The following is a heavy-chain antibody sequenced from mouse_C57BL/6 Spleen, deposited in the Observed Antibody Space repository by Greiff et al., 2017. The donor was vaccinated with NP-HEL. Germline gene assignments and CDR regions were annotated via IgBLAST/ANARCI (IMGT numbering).Heavy chain of an antibody. Sequence: DVHLVESGGGLVKPGGSLKLSCAASGFTFSDYGMHWVRQAPEKGLEWVAYISSGSSTIYYADTVKGRFTISRDNAKNTLFLQMTSLRSEDTAMYYCARDYYYGSSYYAMDYWGQGTSVTVSS. CDR2: ISSGSSTI. D-gene: IGHD1-1*01. CDR3: ARDYYYGSSYYAMDY. J-gene: IGHJ4*01. CDR1: GFTFSDYG. V-gene: IGHV5-17*01.